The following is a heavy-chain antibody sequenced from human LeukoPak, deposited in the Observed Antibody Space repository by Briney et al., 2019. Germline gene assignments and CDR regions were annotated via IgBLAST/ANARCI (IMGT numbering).Heavy chain of an antibody. J-gene: IGHJ3*02. CDR3: ARRNVLRFLEWLKEGDDAFDI. D-gene: IGHD3-3*01. CDR2: IYPGDSDT. V-gene: IGHV5-51*01. CDR1: GYSFTSYW. Sequence: GESLKISCKGSGYSFTSYWIGWVRQMPGKGLEWMGIIYPGDSDTRYSPSFQGQVTISADKSISTAYLQWSSLKASDTAMYYCARRNVLRFLEWLKEGDDAFDIWGQGTMVTVSS.